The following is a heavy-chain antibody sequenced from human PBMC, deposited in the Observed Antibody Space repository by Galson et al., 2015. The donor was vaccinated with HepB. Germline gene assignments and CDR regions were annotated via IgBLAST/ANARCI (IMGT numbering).Heavy chain of an antibody. Sequence: SVKVSCKASGYTFTSYAMNWVRQAPGQGLEWMGWINTNTGNPTYAQGFAGRFVFSLDTSVSTAYLQISSLKAEDTAVYYCARDRITMVRGVIPAHGLGYWGQGTLVTVSS. D-gene: IGHD3-10*01. J-gene: IGHJ4*02. CDR3: ARDRITMVRGVIPAHGLGY. CDR1: GYTFTSYA. V-gene: IGHV7-4-1*02. CDR2: INTNTGNP.